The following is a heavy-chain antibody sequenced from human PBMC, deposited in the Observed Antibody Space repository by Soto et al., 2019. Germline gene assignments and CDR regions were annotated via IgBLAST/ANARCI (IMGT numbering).Heavy chain of an antibody. CDR1: GGSISSGDYY. V-gene: IGHV4-30-4*01. CDR3: ARWKRGYSYGFCFDY. CDR2: IYYSGST. Sequence: PSETLSLTCTVSGGSISSGDYYWSWIRQPPGKGVEWIGYIYYSGSTYYNPSLKRRVTISVDTSKNQFSLQLSSVTAADTAVYYCARWKRGYSYGFCFDYWGQGTLVTVSS. J-gene: IGHJ4*02. D-gene: IGHD5-18*01.